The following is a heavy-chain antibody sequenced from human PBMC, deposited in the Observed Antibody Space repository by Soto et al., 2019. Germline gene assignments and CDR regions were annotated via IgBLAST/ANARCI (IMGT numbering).Heavy chain of an antibody. V-gene: IGHV3-53*01. Sequence: EVQLVESGGGLIQPGGSLRLSCAASGFTVSSNYMSWVRQAPGKGLEWVSVIYSGGSTYYADSVKGRFTISRDNSKNTLYLQMNSLRAKDTAVYYCASSCDYVWGSYRPAEGAFDIWGQGTMVTVSS. D-gene: IGHD3-16*02. CDR3: ASSCDYVWGSYRPAEGAFDI. J-gene: IGHJ3*02. CDR2: IYSGGST. CDR1: GFTVSSNY.